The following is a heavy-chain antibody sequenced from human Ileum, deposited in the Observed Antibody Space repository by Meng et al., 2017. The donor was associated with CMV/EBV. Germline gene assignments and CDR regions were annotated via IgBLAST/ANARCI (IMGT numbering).Heavy chain of an antibody. D-gene: IGHD5-18*01. CDR1: GFTFSSHS. V-gene: IGHV3-30*04. CDR3: ARDLGYTYGHSFDY. J-gene: IGHJ4*02. Sequence: SGFTFSSHSMHWGRQAPGKGLEWVTLILYDGSNEYYADSVKGRFTIFRDNPKNTLYLQMNSLRAEDTAVYYCARDLGYTYGHSFDYWGQGTLVTVSS. CDR2: ILYDGSNE.